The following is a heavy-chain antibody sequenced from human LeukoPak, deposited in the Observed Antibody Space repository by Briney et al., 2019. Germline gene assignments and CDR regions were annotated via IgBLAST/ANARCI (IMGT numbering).Heavy chain of an antibody. Sequence: PGGSLRLSCVASGFTFSSYWMSWVRQAPGKGLEWVAVISYDGSNNYYADSVKGRFTISRDNSKNTLYLQMNSLRAEETAVYYCAEDAFYDYVWGGPHGHYFDYWGQGTLVTVSS. CDR2: ISYDGSNN. CDR1: GFTFSSYW. V-gene: IGHV3-30*18. D-gene: IGHD3-16*01. CDR3: AEDAFYDYVWGGPHGHYFDY. J-gene: IGHJ4*02.